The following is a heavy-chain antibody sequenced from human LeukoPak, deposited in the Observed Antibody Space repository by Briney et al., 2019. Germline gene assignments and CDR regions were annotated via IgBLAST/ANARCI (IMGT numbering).Heavy chain of an antibody. D-gene: IGHD1-7*01. V-gene: IGHV5-51*01. CDR2: ISPGDSDT. CDR3: ARQILSGTNYYYGMDV. Sequence: GESLRISCKGSGYRFTTYWIGWVRQMPGKGLEWMGIISPGDSDTRYSPSFQGQVTISADKSISTAYLQWSSLKASDTAMYYCARQILSGTNYYYGMDVWGQGTTVTVSS. J-gene: IGHJ6*02. CDR1: GYRFTTYW.